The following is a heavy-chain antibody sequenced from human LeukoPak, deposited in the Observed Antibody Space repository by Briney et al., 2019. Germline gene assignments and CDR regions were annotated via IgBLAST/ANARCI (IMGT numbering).Heavy chain of an antibody. V-gene: IGHV4-39*07. J-gene: IGHJ4*02. CDR3: ARVCSNNSCLLDY. D-gene: IGHD2-2*01. CDR2: IYYSGST. Sequence: SQTLSLTCTVSGGSISSGDYYWSWIRQPPGKGLEWIGSIYYSGSTYYNPSLKSRVTISVDTSKNQFSLKLSSVTAADTAVYYCARVCSNNSCLLDYWGQGTLVTVSS. CDR1: GGSISSGDYY.